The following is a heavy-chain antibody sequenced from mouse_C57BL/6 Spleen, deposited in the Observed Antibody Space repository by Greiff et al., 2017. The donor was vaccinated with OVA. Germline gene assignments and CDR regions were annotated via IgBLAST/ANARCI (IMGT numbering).Heavy chain of an antibody. D-gene: IGHD1-1*01. CDR2: IYPSDSET. V-gene: IGHV1-61*01. CDR1: GYTFTSYW. J-gene: IGHJ3*01. Sequence: VQLQQPGAELVRPGSSVKLSCKASGYTFTSYWMDWVKQRPGQGLEWIGNIYPSDSETHYNQKFKDKATLTVDKSSSTAYMQLSSMTSEYSAVYYCARQGYGSPAWFAYWGQGTLVTVSA. CDR3: ARQGYGSPAWFAY.